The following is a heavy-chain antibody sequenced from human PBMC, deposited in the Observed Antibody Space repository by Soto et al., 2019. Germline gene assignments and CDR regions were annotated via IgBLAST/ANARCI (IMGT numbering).Heavy chain of an antibody. CDR1: GGSISSSSYY. Sequence: PSETLSLTCTVSGGSISSSSYYWGWIRQPPGKGLEWIGSIYYSGSTYYNPSLKSRVTISVDTSKNQFSLKLSSVTAADTAVYYCARHGAAAGTYYYYGMDVWGQGTTVTVSS. D-gene: IGHD6-13*01. V-gene: IGHV4-39*01. CDR2: IYYSGST. CDR3: ARHGAAAGTYYYYGMDV. J-gene: IGHJ6*02.